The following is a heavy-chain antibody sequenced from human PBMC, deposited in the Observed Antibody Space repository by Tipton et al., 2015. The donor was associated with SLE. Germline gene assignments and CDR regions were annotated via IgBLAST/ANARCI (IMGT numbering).Heavy chain of an antibody. CDR3: AREWADDAFDI. CDR1: GGPISSYY. CDR2: ISYSGST. Sequence: TLSLTCTVSGGPISSYYWSWIRQPPGKGLEWIGDISYSGSTNYSPSLKSRVTISVDTSKNQFSLKLTSVTAADTAVYFCAREWADDAFDIWGRGTRVTVSS. V-gene: IGHV4-59*01. J-gene: IGHJ3*02.